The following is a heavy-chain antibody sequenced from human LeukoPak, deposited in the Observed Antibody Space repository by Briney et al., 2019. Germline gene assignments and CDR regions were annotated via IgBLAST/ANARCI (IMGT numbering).Heavy chain of an antibody. CDR2: IYYSGST. D-gene: IGHD3-10*01. Sequence: SETLSHTCSVSGGPISSYYWSWIRQPPAKGLEWIGYIYYSGSTNYNPSLKSPVTISVDTSKNQFSLKLSSVTAADTAVYYCARHSAPTMVRGVNYYYYYMDVWGKGTTVTVSS. CDR1: GGPISSYY. CDR3: ARHSAPTMVRGVNYYYYYMDV. V-gene: IGHV4-59*08. J-gene: IGHJ6*03.